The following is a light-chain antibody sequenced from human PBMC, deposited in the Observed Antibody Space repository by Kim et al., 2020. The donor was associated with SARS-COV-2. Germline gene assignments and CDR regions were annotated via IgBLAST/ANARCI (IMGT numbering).Light chain of an antibody. J-gene: IGKJ5*01. V-gene: IGKV3-20*01. CDR2: AAF. CDR1: QSGISSY. Sequence: SPGERATLFCSASQSGISSYIAWYQQKPGQAPRLLIYAAFTRATGIPDRFSGSGSGTDFSLTITRLEPEDFAVYYCQQSDSSPITFGQGTRLEIK. CDR3: QQSDSSPIT.